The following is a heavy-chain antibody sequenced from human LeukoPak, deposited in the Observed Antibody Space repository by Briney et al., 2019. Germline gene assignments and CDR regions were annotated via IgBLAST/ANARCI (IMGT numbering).Heavy chain of an antibody. CDR1: GGSISGYY. CDR3: ARHKFSYYDSSLERLAFDI. J-gene: IGHJ3*02. CDR2: IYYSGTT. V-gene: IGHV4-59*08. D-gene: IGHD3-22*01. Sequence: SETLSLTCSVSGGSISGYYWSWIRQPPGKGLEWIGYIYYSGTTIYNPSLKSRLTISLDTSKNQFSLNLSSVTAADTAVYYCARHKFSYYDSSLERLAFDIWGQGTMVTVSS.